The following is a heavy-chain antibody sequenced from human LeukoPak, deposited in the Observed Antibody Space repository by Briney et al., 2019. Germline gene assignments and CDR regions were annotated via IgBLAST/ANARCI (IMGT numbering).Heavy chain of an antibody. CDR2: ISGGGGAT. CDR3: AKGGNSWPLSFDY. V-gene: IGHV3-23*01. D-gene: IGHD4-11*01. J-gene: IGHJ4*02. Sequence: GGSLRLSCAASGFTFSSYWMHWVRQAPGKGLEWVSTISGGGGATYYADSVKGRFTISRDNSKNTLYLQMNTLRAEDTALYYCAKGGNSWPLSFDYWGQGTLVTVSS. CDR1: GFTFSSYW.